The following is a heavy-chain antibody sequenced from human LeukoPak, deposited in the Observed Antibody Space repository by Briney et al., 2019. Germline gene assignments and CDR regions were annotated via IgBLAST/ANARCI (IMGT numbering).Heavy chain of an antibody. J-gene: IGHJ4*02. CDR2: ISYDGTNK. CDR1: GFIFSSYG. D-gene: IGHD6-19*01. CDR3: ARDGHRWLEPLAY. Sequence: GGSLRLSCAASGFIFSSYGMNWVRQAPGKGREWVAVISYDGTNKVYAESVKGRFTIARDHGNLYLQMNSLRTDDTAVYYCARDGHRWLEPLAYWGQGTLVTVSS. V-gene: IGHV3-30*03.